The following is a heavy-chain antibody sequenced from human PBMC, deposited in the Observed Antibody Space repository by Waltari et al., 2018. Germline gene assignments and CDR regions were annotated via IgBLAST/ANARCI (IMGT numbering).Heavy chain of an antibody. CDR2: INHSGST. D-gene: IGHD6-13*01. V-gene: IGHV4-34*01. Sequence: QVQLQQWGAGLLKPSDTLSLTCAVYGGSFSGYYWRWIPQPPGKGLEWIGEINHSGSTNYNPSLKSRVTISVDTSKNQFSLKLSSVTAADTAVYYCASSIAAAAPSTYWYFDLWGRGTLVTVSS. J-gene: IGHJ2*01. CDR3: ASSIAAAAPSTYWYFDL. CDR1: GGSFSGYY.